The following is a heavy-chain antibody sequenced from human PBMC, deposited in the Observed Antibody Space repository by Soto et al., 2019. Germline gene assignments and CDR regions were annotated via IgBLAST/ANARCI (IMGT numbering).Heavy chain of an antibody. J-gene: IGHJ3*02. Sequence: TGGSLRLSCAASGFTVRSNYMSWVRQAPGKGLEWVSVIYSGGSTYYADSVKGRFTISRDNSKNTLYLQMNSLRAEDTAVYYCAREDGYRGGDAFDIWGQGTVVTVSS. CDR1: GFTVRSNY. D-gene: IGHD5-12*01. V-gene: IGHV3-66*01. CDR2: IYSGGST. CDR3: AREDGYRGGDAFDI.